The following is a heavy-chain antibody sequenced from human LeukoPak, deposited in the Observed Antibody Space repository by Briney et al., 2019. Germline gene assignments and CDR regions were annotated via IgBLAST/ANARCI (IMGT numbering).Heavy chain of an antibody. J-gene: IGHJ6*02. Sequence: SETLSLTCTDSGVSISSSSYYWGWIRQPPGKGLEWIGSIYYSGSTYYNPSLKSRVTISVDTSKNQFSLKLSSVTAADTAVYYCASTREDIVVVPAATYYYYGMDVWGQGTTVTVSS. CDR2: IYYSGST. CDR1: GVSISSSSYY. D-gene: IGHD2-2*01. V-gene: IGHV4-39*01. CDR3: ASTREDIVVVPAATYYYYGMDV.